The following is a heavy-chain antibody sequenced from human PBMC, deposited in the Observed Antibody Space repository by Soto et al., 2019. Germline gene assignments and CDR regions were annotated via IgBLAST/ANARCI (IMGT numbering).Heavy chain of an antibody. D-gene: IGHD3-10*01. CDR1: GYTFNNYG. V-gene: IGHV1-18*01. CDR3: ARDGYYGSGSYGMDV. J-gene: IGHJ6*02. Sequence: QVQLVQSGAEVKKPGASVKVSCKTSGYTFNNYGISWVRQAPGQGLEWMGWISDYNGNTNYPQTFQGRVTMTTDISTRTVYMVLTSLRSDDAAVYYCARDGYYGSGSYGMDVWGRGTTVSVSS. CDR2: ISDYNGNT.